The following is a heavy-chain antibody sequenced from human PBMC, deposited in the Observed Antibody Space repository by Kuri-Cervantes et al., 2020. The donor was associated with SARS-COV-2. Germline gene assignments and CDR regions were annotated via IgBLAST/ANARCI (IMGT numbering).Heavy chain of an antibody. CDR2: ISSSSSYI. CDR3: ASGSGSYYGGDY. V-gene: IGHV3-21*01. CDR1: GFTFSSYS. Sequence: GESLKISCAASGFTFSSYSMNWVRQAPGKGLEWVSPISSSSSYIYYADSVKGRFTISRDNAKNSLYLQMNSLRAEDTAVYYCASGSGSYYGGDYWGQGTLVTVSS. D-gene: IGHD1-26*01. J-gene: IGHJ4*02.